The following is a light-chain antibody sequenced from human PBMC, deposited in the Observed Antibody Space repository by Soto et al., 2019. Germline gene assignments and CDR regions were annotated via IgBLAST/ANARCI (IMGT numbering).Light chain of an antibody. V-gene: IGKV1-5*03. CDR1: QSIGTL. CDR3: QQYSNYWT. J-gene: IGKJ1*01. Sequence: DIQMTQSPSTLSASVGDRVTITCRASQSIGTLLAWYQQRPGKAPNLLIYKASSLESGVPSRFSGSGSGTEFPLTISSLQPDDVASYYRQQYSNYWTFGQGTKVEIK. CDR2: KAS.